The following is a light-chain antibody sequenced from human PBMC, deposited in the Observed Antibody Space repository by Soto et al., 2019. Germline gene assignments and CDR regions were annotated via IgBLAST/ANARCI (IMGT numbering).Light chain of an antibody. CDR1: QGISSY. Sequence: DIQLTQSPYFLSASVGDRVTITCRASQGISSYLAWYQQKPGKAHKLLIYAASTLPSGVPSRFSGSGSGTEFTLTISSLQTEDFSTYYSQQLNSYLITFGQGTRLEIK. J-gene: IGKJ5*01. CDR3: QQLNSYLIT. CDR2: AAS. V-gene: IGKV1-9*01.